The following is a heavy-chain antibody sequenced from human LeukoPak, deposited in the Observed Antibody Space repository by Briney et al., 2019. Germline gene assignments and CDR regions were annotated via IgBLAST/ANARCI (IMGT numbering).Heavy chain of an antibody. CDR3: ARLYYDSSSYYQICYFDY. CDR2: IYYSGST. V-gene: IGHV4-39*01. D-gene: IGHD3-22*01. CDR1: GGSISSSSYY. Sequence: WETLSLTCTVSGGSISSSSYYWGWIRQPPGKGLEWIGSIYYSGSTYYNPSLKSRVTISVDTSKNQFSLNLSSVTAADTDVYYCARLYYDSSSYYQICYFDYWGQGTLVTVSS. J-gene: IGHJ4*02.